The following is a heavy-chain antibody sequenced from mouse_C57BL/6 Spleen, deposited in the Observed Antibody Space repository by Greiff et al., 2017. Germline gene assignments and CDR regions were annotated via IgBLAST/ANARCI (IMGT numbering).Heavy chain of an antibody. CDR1: GYAFSSSW. J-gene: IGHJ4*01. Sequence: QVQLQQSGPELVKPGASVKISCKASGYAFSSSWLNWVKQRPGKGLEWIGRIYPGDGDTNYNGKFKGKATLTADKSSSTAYMQLNSLTSEDSAVYYCARPIYYYGSSYLYYAMDYWGQGTSVTVSS. CDR3: ARPIYYYGSSYLYYAMDY. V-gene: IGHV1-82*01. CDR2: IYPGDGDT. D-gene: IGHD1-1*01.